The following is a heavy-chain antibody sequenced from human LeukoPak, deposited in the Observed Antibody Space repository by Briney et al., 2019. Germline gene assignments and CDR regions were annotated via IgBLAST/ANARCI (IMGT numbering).Heavy chain of an antibody. V-gene: IGHV5-51*01. CDR2: IHPGDPDT. CDR3: ARQWTAAGYNWFDP. CDR1: GYTFTSYW. D-gene: IGHD6-13*01. J-gene: IGHJ5*02. Sequence: GESLKISCKGSGYTFTSYWIAWVRQMPGKGLEWMGIIHPGDPDTRYSPSFQGQVTISADKSISTAYLQWSSLKASDTAMYYCARQWTAAGYNWFDPWGQGTLVTVSS.